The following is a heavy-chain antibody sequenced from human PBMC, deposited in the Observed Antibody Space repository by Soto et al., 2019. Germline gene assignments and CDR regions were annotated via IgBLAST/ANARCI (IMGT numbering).Heavy chain of an antibody. Sequence: QVQLVQSGAAVQKPGSSVKVSCKASGGTFSSYAISWVRQAPGQGLEWMGGIIPIFGTANYAQKFQGRVTITAADSTRTGYMELSSVRSGAGAVYYCEGGGAGYCDSSCYPHYYYYYGMDVWGQCTTVTASS. CDR3: EGGGAGYCDSSCYPHYYYYYGMDV. V-gene: IGHV1-69*01. D-gene: IGHD3-22*01. CDR1: GGTFSSYA. CDR2: IIPIFGTA. J-gene: IGHJ6*02.